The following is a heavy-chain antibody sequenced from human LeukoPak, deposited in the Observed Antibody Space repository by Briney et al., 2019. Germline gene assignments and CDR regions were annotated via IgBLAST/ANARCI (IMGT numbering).Heavy chain of an antibody. CDR1: GFTFSSSA. Sequence: GGSLRLSCAASGFTFSSSAMSWVRQAPGKGLEWVSAISNNGGYTYYADSVQGRFTISRDNSKNTLYLQMNSLRADDTAVYYCARERGDGYNSGLRYFDYWGQGTLVTVSS. V-gene: IGHV3-23*01. CDR2: ISNNGGYT. J-gene: IGHJ4*02. D-gene: IGHD1-1*01. CDR3: ARERGDGYNSGLRYFDY.